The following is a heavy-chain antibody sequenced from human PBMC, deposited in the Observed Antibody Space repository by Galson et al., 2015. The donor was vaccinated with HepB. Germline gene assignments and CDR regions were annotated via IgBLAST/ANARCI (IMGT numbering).Heavy chain of an antibody. CDR1: ALTFSNYA. D-gene: IGHD3-16*02. J-gene: IGHJ4*02. CDR3: AKDRADYVWGPYRGRPAGDFDY. Sequence: SLRLSCAASALTFSNYAMSWVRQAPGKGLEWVATVSGTGGTTYYANSVKGRFTISRDNSKSTLYLQMNSLRAEDTAVYFCAKDRADYVWGPYRGRPAGDFDYWGQGTLVTVSS. V-gene: IGHV3-23*01. CDR2: VSGTGGTT.